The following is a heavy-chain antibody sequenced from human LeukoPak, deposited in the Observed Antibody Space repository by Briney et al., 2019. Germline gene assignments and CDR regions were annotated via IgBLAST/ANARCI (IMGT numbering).Heavy chain of an antibody. CDR2: IYYSGST. Sequence: SETLSRTCTVSGGSISSSSYYWGWIRQPPGMGLEWIGSIYYSGSTYYNPSLKSRVAISVDTSKNQFSLKLRSVTAADTAVYYCARDSGSYSRGLVRAYYMDVWGKGTTVTVSS. CDR3: ARDSGSYSRGLVRAYYMDV. J-gene: IGHJ6*03. CDR1: GGSISSSSYY. V-gene: IGHV4-39*07. D-gene: IGHD1-26*01.